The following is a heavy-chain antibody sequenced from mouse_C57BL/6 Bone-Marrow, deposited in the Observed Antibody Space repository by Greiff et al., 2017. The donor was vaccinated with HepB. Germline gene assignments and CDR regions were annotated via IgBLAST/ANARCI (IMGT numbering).Heavy chain of an antibody. D-gene: IGHD2-4*01. CDR1: GYTFTSYW. CDR3: AREEDDDDYPIAY. J-gene: IGHJ3*01. Sequence: VQLQQPGAELVKPGASVKLSCKASGYTFTSYWMQWVNQRPGQGLEWIGEIDPSDSYTNYNQKFKGKATLTVDTSSSTAYMQLSSLTSEDSAVYYCAREEDDDDYPIAYWGQGTLVTVSA. CDR2: IDPSDSYT. V-gene: IGHV1-50*01.